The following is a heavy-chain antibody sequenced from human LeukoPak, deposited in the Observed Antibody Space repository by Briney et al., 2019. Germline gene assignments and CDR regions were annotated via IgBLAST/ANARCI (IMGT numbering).Heavy chain of an antibody. D-gene: IGHD6-13*01. CDR2: ISYDGSNK. CDR3: ARSQQQLADY. V-gene: IGHV3-30-3*01. Sequence: GRSLRLSCAASGFTFSSYAMHWVRQAPGKGLEWVAVISYDGSNKYYADSVKGRFTISRDNSKNTLYLQMNSLRAEDTAVYYCARSQQQLADYWGQGTLVTVSS. CDR1: GFTFSSYA. J-gene: IGHJ4*02.